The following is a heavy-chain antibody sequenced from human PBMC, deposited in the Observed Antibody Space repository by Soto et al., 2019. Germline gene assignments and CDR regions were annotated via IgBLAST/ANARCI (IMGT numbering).Heavy chain of an antibody. D-gene: IGHD2-8*01. V-gene: IGHV5-51*01. J-gene: IGHJ5*02. CDR2: IYPGYSDT. CDR1: GYSFTSYC. CDR3: ARQRYCTNGVCYTGADNWFDP. Sequence: GASLKLSCQASGYSFTSYCIGWVRQMPGKGLEWMGIIYPGYSDTRYIPSFQGQVTISADKSISTAYLQWSSLKASDTAMYYCARQRYCTNGVCYTGADNWFDPWGQGTLVTVS.